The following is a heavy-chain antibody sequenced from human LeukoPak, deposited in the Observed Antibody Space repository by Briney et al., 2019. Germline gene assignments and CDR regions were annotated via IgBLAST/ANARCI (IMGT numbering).Heavy chain of an antibody. Sequence: ASVKVSCKASGYTFTSYYMHWVRQAPGQGLEWMGIINPSGGSTSYAQKSQGRVTMTRDTSTSTVYMELSSLRSEDTAVYYCAKVEPYGDYQDYWGQGTLVTVSS. CDR1: GYTFTSYY. J-gene: IGHJ4*02. CDR3: AKVEPYGDYQDY. CDR2: INPSGGST. D-gene: IGHD4-17*01. V-gene: IGHV1-46*01.